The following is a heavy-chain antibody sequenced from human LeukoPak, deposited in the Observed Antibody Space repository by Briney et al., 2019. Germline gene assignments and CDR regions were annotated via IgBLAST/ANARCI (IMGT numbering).Heavy chain of an antibody. V-gene: IGHV3-53*01. D-gene: IGHD1-26*01. J-gene: IGHJ4*02. CDR3: ARGDRGYFDY. CDR2: LYDDGST. CDR1: GFTASSNY. Sequence: GGSLRLSCAASGFTASSNYMSWVRQAPGKGLEWVSVLYDDGSTYYADSVKGRFTISRDNSKNTLYLQMNSLRAEDTAVYYCARGDRGYFDYWGQGTLVTVSS.